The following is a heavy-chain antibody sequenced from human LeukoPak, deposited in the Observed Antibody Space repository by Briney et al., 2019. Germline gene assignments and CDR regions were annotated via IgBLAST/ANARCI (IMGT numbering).Heavy chain of an antibody. D-gene: IGHD3-10*01. CDR1: GFTFSSHA. CDR3: ARAHTLWFGELLYQDYFDY. Sequence: GGSLRLSCAASGFTFSSHAMHWVRQAPGKGLEWVAVISYDGSNKYYADSVKGRFTISRDNSKNTLYLQMNSLRAEDTAVYYCARAHTLWFGELLYQDYFDYWGQGTLVTVSS. CDR2: ISYDGSNK. V-gene: IGHV3-30*04. J-gene: IGHJ4*02.